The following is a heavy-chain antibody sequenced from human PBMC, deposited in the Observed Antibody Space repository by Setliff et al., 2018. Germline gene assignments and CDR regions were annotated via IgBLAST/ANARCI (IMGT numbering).Heavy chain of an antibody. CDR2: ISSTSWYI. CDR3: ARDEQQLQGENYFDY. CDR1: GFTFSSYT. J-gene: IGHJ4*02. Sequence: GGSLRLSCAASGFTFSSYTMSWVRQTPGKGLEWVSSISSTSWYIYYTDSVKGRFTISRDNAKNSLYLQMSRLRAEDTALYYCARDEQQLQGENYFDYWGQGTLVTVSS. V-gene: IGHV3-21*01. D-gene: IGHD6-13*01.